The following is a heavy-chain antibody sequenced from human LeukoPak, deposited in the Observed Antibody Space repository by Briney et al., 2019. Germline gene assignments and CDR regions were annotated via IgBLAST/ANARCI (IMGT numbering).Heavy chain of an antibody. Sequence: ASVKVSCKASGYTFTSYAMNWVRQAPGQGLEWMGWINTNTGNPTYAQGFTGRFVFSLDTSVSTAYLQISSLKAEDTAVYYCARGMTIFGVAYFDYWGQGTLVTVSS. CDR2: INTNTGNP. V-gene: IGHV7-4-1*02. J-gene: IGHJ4*02. CDR1: GYTFTSYA. CDR3: ARGMTIFGVAYFDY. D-gene: IGHD3-3*01.